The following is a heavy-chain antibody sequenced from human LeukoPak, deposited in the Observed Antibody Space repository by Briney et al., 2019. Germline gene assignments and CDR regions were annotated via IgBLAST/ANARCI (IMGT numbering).Heavy chain of an antibody. Sequence: PGGSLRLSCAASGFTFSTYTMDWVRQAPGKGLEWVSSITSSSSYIYYADSVKGRFTISRDNAKNSLYLQMNSLRAEDTAVYYCATYRQVLLPFESWGQGTLVTVSS. CDR3: ATYRQVLLPFES. V-gene: IGHV3-21*01. CDR1: GFTFSTYT. CDR2: ITSSSSYI. J-gene: IGHJ4*02. D-gene: IGHD2-8*02.